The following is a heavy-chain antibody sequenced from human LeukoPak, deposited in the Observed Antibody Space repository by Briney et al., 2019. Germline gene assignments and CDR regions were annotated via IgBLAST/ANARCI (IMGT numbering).Heavy chain of an antibody. D-gene: IGHD6-13*01. J-gene: IGHJ4*02. CDR1: GFTFSSYA. CDR2: ISSNGGST. V-gene: IGHV3-64*01. Sequence: GGSLRLSCAASGFTFSSYAMHWVRQAPGKGLEYVPAISSNGGSTYYANSVKGRFTISRDNSKNTLYLQMGSLRAEDMAVYYCARVAAAGSSDYWGQGTLVTVSS. CDR3: ARVAAAGSSDY.